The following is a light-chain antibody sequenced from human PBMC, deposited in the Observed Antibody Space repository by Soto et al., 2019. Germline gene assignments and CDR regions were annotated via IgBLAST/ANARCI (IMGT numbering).Light chain of an antibody. Sequence: QSALTQPASVSGSPGQSITISCTGTSSDVGSYNLVCWYQQHPGKAPNLMIYDVSNRPTGVSNRFSGSKSGNTASLTISGLQAEDEADYYCSSYTSSITPYVFGTGTKLTVL. CDR1: SSDVGSYNL. CDR3: SSYTSSITPYV. CDR2: DVS. V-gene: IGLV2-14*02. J-gene: IGLJ1*01.